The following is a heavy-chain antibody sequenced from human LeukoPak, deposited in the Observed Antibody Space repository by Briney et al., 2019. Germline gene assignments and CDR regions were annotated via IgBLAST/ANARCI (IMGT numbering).Heavy chain of an antibody. CDR2: ISYDGSNK. J-gene: IGHJ3*02. V-gene: IGHV3-30*18. CDR3: AKDSGYASAFDI. Sequence: PGRSLRLSCAASGFTFSSYGMHWVRQAPGKGLEWVAVISYDGSNKYYAESVKGRFTISRDDSKNTLYVQMNSLRVDDAAVYYCAKDSGYASAFDIWGQGTMVTVSS. D-gene: IGHD5-12*01. CDR1: GFTFSSYG.